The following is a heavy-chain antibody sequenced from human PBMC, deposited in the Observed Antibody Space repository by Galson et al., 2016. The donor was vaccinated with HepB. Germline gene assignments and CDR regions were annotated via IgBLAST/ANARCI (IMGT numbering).Heavy chain of an antibody. CDR2: IYSGGGT. D-gene: IGHD3-10*01. J-gene: IGHJ5*02. Sequence: SLRLSCAGSGFTFGSFEMTWVRQAPGKGLEWVSLIYSGGGTHYVDSVKGRFIISRDNSKNTLYLQMNSLRVEDTAVYFCAKEMVRGVFTINWFGTWGQGTQVSVSS. CDR3: AKEMVRGVFTINWFGT. CDR1: GFTFGSFE. V-gene: IGHV3-53*01.